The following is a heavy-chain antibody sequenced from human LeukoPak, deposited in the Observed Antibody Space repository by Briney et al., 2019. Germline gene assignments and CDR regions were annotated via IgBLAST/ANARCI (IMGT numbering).Heavy chain of an antibody. D-gene: IGHD3-16*02. CDR3: AKGPNSVIAQVDY. CDR1: GFTFDDYA. CDR2: ISWNGGSI. J-gene: IGHJ4*02. V-gene: IGHV3-9*01. Sequence: GGSLRLSCAASGFTFDDYAMHWVRQAPGKGLEWVSGISWNGGSIGYADSVKGRFTISRDNAKNSLYLQMNSLRAEDTALYYCAKGPNSVIAQVDYWGQGTLVTVSS.